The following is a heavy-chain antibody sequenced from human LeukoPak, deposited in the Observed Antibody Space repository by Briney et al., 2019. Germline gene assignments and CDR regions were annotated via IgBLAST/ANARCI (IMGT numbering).Heavy chain of an antibody. J-gene: IGHJ3*02. CDR1: GFTFSSYA. CDR2: ISGSGGST. V-gene: IGHV3-23*01. Sequence: GGSLRLSCAASGFTFSSYAMSWVRQAPGKGLEWVSAISGSGGSTYCADSVKGRFTISRDNSKNTLYLQMNSLRAEDTAVYYCAKGMGSSGWSDAFDIWGQGTMVTVSS. CDR3: AKGMGSSGWSDAFDI. D-gene: IGHD6-19*01.